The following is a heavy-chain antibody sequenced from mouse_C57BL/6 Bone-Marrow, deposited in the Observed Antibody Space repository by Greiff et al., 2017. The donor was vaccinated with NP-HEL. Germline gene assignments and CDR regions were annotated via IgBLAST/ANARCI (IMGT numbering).Heavy chain of an antibody. D-gene: IGHD2-4*01. Sequence: EVKLVESGGGLVQPGGSLKLSCAASGFTFSDYYMYWVRQTPEKRLEWVAYISNGGGRTYYPDTVKGRFTISRDNAKNTLYLQMSRLKSEDTAMYYCARQGDYGFDYWGQGTTLTVSS. V-gene: IGHV5-12*01. J-gene: IGHJ2*01. CDR1: GFTFSDYY. CDR2: ISNGGGRT. CDR3: ARQGDYGFDY.